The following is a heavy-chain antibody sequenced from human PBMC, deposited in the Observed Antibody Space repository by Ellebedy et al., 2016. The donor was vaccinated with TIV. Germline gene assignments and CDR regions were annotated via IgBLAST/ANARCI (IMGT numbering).Heavy chain of an antibody. CDR1: GFSFSTHG. D-gene: IGHD2/OR15-2a*01. V-gene: IGHV3-23*01. Sequence: GESLKISCAASGFSFSTHGIHWVRQAPGKGLEWVSALSRSGDSTSYADSVKGRFTISRDNSKNTLYLQMNSLRVEDTAVYYCALSKDGFNWGQGTLVSVSS. CDR3: ALSKDGFN. J-gene: IGHJ4*02. CDR2: LSRSGDST.